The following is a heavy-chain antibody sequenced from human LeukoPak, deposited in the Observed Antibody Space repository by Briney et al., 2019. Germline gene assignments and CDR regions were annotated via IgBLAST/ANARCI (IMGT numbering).Heavy chain of an antibody. CDR2: ISSSGSTI. CDR3: ARVPIAARPRGYYYYMDV. Sequence: GGSLRLSCAASGFTFSDYYMSWIRQAPGKGLEWVSYISSSGSTIYYADSVKGRFTISRDNAKNSLYLQMNSLRAEDTAVYYCARVPIAARPRGYYYYMDVWGQGTTVTVSS. D-gene: IGHD6-6*01. J-gene: IGHJ6*03. V-gene: IGHV3-11*01. CDR1: GFTFSDYY.